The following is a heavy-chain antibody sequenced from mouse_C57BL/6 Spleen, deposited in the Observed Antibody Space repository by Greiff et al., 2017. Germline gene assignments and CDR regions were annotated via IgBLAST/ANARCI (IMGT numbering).Heavy chain of an antibody. CDR2: IYPGDGDT. D-gene: IGHD1-1*01. Sequence: VQLQQSGAELVKPGASVKISCKASGYAFSSYWMNWVKQRPGKGLEWIGQIYPGDGDTNYNGKFKGKATLTADKSSSTAYMQLSSLTSEDSAVYCCARHQNFYYGSSHWYFDVWGTGTTVTVSS. J-gene: IGHJ1*03. CDR3: ARHQNFYYGSSHWYFDV. CDR1: GYAFSSYW. V-gene: IGHV1-80*01.